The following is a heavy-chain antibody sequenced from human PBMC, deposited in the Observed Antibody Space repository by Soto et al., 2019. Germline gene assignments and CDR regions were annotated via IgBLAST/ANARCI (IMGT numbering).Heavy chain of an antibody. J-gene: IGHJ6*02. Sequence: QVQLVQSGAEVKKPGSSVKVSCRASGDTFSSYTVNWVRQAPGRGLEWRGRIIPVLGTTDYAQKFKGRVTITADKFTNIVYMEMSSLRSEDRAVYYCARRRYCGYDCYHKHYYGMDVWGQGTTVTVAS. D-gene: IGHD2-21*02. V-gene: IGHV1-69*08. CDR1: GDTFSSYT. CDR2: IIPVLGTT. CDR3: ARRRYCGYDCYHKHYYGMDV.